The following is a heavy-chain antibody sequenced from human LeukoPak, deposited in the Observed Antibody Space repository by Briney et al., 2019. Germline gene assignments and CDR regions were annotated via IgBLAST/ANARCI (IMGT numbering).Heavy chain of an antibody. V-gene: IGHV4-59*01. Sequence: PSETLSLTCTVAGGSISNYYWSWIRQPPGKGLEWVGYIYYSGSTNYNPSLKSRVTISVDTSKNQFSLKLSSVTAADTAVYYCARESYYYGSGNWFDPWGQGTLVTVSS. D-gene: IGHD3-10*01. CDR1: GGSISNYY. CDR2: IYYSGST. J-gene: IGHJ5*02. CDR3: ARESYYYGSGNWFDP.